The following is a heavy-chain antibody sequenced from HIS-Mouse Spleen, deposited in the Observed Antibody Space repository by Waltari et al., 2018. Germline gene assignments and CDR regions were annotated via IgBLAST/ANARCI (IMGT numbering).Heavy chain of an antibody. CDR2: IYYSGST. V-gene: IGHV4-39*07. Sequence: QLQLQESGPGLVKPSETLSLTCTVSGGSISSSSYYWGWIRQPPGKGLEWIGSIYYSGSTYSNPYRKSRVTISGDTSKNQFSLKLSSVTAVDTAVYYCAREIPYSSSWYDWYFDLWGRGTLVTVSS. J-gene: IGHJ2*01. D-gene: IGHD6-13*01. CDR3: AREIPYSSSWYDWYFDL. CDR1: GGSISSSSYY.